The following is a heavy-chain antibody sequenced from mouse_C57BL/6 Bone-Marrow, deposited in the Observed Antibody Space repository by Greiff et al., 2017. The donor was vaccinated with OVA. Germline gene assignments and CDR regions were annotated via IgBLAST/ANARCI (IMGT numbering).Heavy chain of an antibody. V-gene: IGHV10-1*01. CDR2: IRSKSNNYAT. Sequence: EVKLQESGGGLVQPKGSLKLSCAASGFSFNTYAMNWVRQAPGKGLEWVARIRSKSNNYATYYADSVKDRFTISRDDSESMLYLQMNNLKTEDTAMYYCVRLWRLYYFDYWGQGTTLTVSS. CDR1: GFSFNTYA. J-gene: IGHJ2*01. CDR3: VRLWRLYYFDY.